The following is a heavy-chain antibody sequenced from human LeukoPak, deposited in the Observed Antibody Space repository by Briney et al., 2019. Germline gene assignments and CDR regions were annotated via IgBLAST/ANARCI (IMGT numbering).Heavy chain of an antibody. CDR3: TRHYDSSGYPSLNYFDY. V-gene: IGHV1-69*06. CDR2: VIPMFGTA. D-gene: IGHD3-22*01. J-gene: IGHJ4*02. Sequence: SVKVSCKASGGTFSTYAISWVQQAPGQGLEWMGRVIPMFGTAGYAQKFQGRVTITADKSTSTAYMELSSLRSEDTAVYYCTRHYDSSGYPSLNYFDYWGQGTLVTVSS. CDR1: GGTFSTYA.